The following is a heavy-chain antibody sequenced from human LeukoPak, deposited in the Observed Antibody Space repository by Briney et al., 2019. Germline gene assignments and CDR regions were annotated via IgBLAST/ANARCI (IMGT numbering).Heavy chain of an antibody. Sequence: GGSLRLSCAASGFTFSSYAIHWVRQAPGKGLEWVAVVSYDGSNKHYADSAKGRFTISRDNSKNTLYLQMSSLRAEDTAVYYCAKSFAVAGSRPPDYWGQGTLVTVSS. CDR1: GFTFSSYA. D-gene: IGHD6-13*01. V-gene: IGHV3-30-3*02. J-gene: IGHJ4*02. CDR3: AKSFAVAGSRPPDY. CDR2: VSYDGSNK.